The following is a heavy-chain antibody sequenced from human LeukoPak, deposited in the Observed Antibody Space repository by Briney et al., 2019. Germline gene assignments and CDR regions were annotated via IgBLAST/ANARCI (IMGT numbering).Heavy chain of an antibody. CDR3: KEVDY. CDR2: INPDGSVT. V-gene: IGHV3-74*01. Sequence: GESLRLSCAASGFTVSSYWIHWVRQAPGKGLVWVSRINPDGSVTTYADSVKGRFTISRDNSKNTLYLQMNSLRVEDTAVYYCKEVDYWGQGTLVTVSS. CDR1: GFTVSSYW. J-gene: IGHJ4*02.